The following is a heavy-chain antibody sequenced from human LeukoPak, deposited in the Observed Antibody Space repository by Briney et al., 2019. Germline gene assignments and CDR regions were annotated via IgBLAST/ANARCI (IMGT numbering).Heavy chain of an antibody. D-gene: IGHD4-17*01. CDR1: GFTFSSYG. V-gene: IGHV3-30*03. Sequence: PGGSLRLSCAASGFTFSSYGMHWVRQAPGKGLEWVAVISYDGSNKYYADSVKGRFTISRDNSKNTLYLQMNSLRAEDTAVYYCASSPPTGITVSYFDYWGQGTLVTVSS. J-gene: IGHJ4*02. CDR2: ISYDGSNK. CDR3: ASSPPTGITVSYFDY.